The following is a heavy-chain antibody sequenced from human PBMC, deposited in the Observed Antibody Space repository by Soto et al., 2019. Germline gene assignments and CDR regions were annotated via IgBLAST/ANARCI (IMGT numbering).Heavy chain of an antibody. CDR3: ARDRDSSGNWFDP. V-gene: IGHV3-30*03. Sequence: GGSLRLSCAASGFTFSASGMHWVRQAPGKGLEWVAFISVDSFNANYAGSMKDRFIIFRDDSKSTLYLQMNSLRAEDTAVYYCARDRDSSGNWFDPWGQGTLVTVSS. CDR1: GFTFSASG. D-gene: IGHD6-19*01. J-gene: IGHJ5*02. CDR2: ISVDSFNA.